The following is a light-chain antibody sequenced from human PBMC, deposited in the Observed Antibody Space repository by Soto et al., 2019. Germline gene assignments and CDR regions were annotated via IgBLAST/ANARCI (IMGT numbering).Light chain of an antibody. CDR1: QAIRND. CDR2: AAS. J-gene: IGKJ1*01. CDR3: QKYNSAPWT. Sequence: AIQMTQSPSSLSASVGDRVTITCRASQAIRNDLGWYQQKPGKAPRLLIYAASTLQSGVPSRFSGSGSGTDFTLTISSLQPEDVATYYCQKYNSAPWTFGQGTKVDIK. V-gene: IGKV1-6*01.